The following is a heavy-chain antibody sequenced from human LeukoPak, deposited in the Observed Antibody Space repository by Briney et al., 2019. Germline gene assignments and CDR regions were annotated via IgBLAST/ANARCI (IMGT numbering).Heavy chain of an antibody. Sequence: GGSLRLSCAASGFTFGDYSMSWIRQAPGEGLRWISYISRSGSTIYYADSVKGRFTMSRDNAENSVSLQMNSLRAEDTAVYYCARVGDAYYFGMDVWGQGTTVTVFS. V-gene: IGHV3-11*01. CDR3: ARVGDAYYFGMDV. CDR1: GFTFGDYS. J-gene: IGHJ6*02. CDR2: ISRSGSTI. D-gene: IGHD2-21*02.